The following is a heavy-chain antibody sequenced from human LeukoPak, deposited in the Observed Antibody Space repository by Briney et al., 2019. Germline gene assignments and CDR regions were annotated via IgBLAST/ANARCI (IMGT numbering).Heavy chain of an antibody. CDR3: ARTQGYCSGGSCYYYYGMDV. J-gene: IGHJ6*04. V-gene: IGHV4-59*01. CDR2: IYYSGST. D-gene: IGHD2-15*01. Sequence: SETLSLTCTVSGGTFSSYYWSWVRQPPGKGLEWIGYIYYSGSTNYNPSLTSRVTISVDTSKNQFSLKLSSVTAADTAVYYCARTQGYCSGGSCYYYYGMDVWGKGTTVTVSS. CDR1: GGTFSSYY.